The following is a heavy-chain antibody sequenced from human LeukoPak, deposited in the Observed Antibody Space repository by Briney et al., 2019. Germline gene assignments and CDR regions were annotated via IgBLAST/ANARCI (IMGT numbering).Heavy chain of an antibody. V-gene: IGHV3-21*01. CDR1: GFTFSSYS. D-gene: IGHD3-10*01. Sequence: PGGSLRLSCAASGFTFSSYSMNWVRQAPGKGLEWVSSISSSGSFIYYADSVKGRFTISRDNSKNTLYLQMNSLRAEDTAVYYCASTLWFGEYAFDIWGQGTMVTVSS. CDR2: ISSSGSFI. J-gene: IGHJ3*02. CDR3: ASTLWFGEYAFDI.